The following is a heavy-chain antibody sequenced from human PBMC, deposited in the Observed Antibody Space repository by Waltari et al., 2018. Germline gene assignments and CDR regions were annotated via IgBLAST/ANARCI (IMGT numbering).Heavy chain of an antibody. CDR2: ISAYNGNT. Sequence: QVQLVQSGAEVKKPGASVKVSCKASGYTFTSYGISWVRQAPGQGLEWMGWISAYNGNTNYAQKLQGRVTMTTDTSTSTAYMELRSLRSDDTAVYYCARARPYDSSGYYPFPGDYWGQGTLVTVSS. D-gene: IGHD3-22*01. CDR1: GYTFTSYG. CDR3: ARARPYDSSGYYPFPGDY. V-gene: IGHV1-18*01. J-gene: IGHJ4*02.